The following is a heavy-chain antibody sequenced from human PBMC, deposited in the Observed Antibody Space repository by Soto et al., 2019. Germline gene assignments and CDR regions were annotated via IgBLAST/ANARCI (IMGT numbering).Heavy chain of an antibody. V-gene: IGHV3-23*01. D-gene: IGHD6-13*01. CDR3: AKDPPVVAAAGTVSGMDV. CDR1: GVTFSSYA. Sequence: HPGGSLRLSCAASGVTFSSYAMSWVRQAPGKGLEWVSAISGSGGSTYYADSVKGRFTISRDNSKNTLYLQMNSLRAEDTAVYYCAKDPPVVAAAGTVSGMDVWGQGTTVTVSS. J-gene: IGHJ6*02. CDR2: ISGSGGST.